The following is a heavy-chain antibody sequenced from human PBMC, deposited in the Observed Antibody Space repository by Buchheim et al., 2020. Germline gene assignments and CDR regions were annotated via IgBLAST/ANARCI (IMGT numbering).Heavy chain of an antibody. J-gene: IGHJ5*02. D-gene: IGHD1-1*01. CDR2: IGYSGERT. Sequence: EVQLLESGGGLVQPGGSLRLSCAASGFTFSNYAINWVRQAPGKGLEWVSGIGYSGERTYYADSVKGRFTISRHNSKDTLFLQMNSLRVEDTATYYCAKGNINNNWYVWFDPWGQGTL. CDR1: GFTFSNYA. CDR3: AKGNINNNWYVWFDP. V-gene: IGHV3-23*01.